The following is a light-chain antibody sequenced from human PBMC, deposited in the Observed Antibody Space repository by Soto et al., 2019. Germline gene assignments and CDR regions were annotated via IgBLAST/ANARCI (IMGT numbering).Light chain of an antibody. V-gene: IGKV3-20*01. CDR1: QGLGTN. CDR3: QQYGSSGT. Sequence: TVMTQSAATLSVSPGERATLSCRASQGLGTNLAWYQQRPGQAPRLLIYGASNRATGIPDRFSGSGSGTDFTLTISRLEPEDFAVYYCQQYGSSGTFGQGTKVDI. CDR2: GAS. J-gene: IGKJ1*01.